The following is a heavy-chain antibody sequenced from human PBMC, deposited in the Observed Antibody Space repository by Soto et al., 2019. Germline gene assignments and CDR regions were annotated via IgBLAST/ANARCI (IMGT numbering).Heavy chain of an antibody. D-gene: IGHD3-22*01. V-gene: IGHV1-69*01. CDR3: AREGRTMTAVFYYYYGMDV. Sequence: QVQLVQSGAEVKKPGSSVKVSCKASGGTFSSYAISWVRQAPGQGLEWMGGIIPIFGTANYAQKFQGRVTITADESTSTAYMELSSLRSEDTAVYYCAREGRTMTAVFYYYYGMDVWGQGTTVTVSS. CDR2: IIPIFGTA. CDR1: GGTFSSYA. J-gene: IGHJ6*02.